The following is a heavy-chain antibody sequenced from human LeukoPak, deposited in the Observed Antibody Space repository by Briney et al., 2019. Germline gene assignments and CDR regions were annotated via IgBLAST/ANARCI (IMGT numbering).Heavy chain of an antibody. CDR1: GGTFSSYT. V-gene: IGHV1-69*04. J-gene: IGHJ4*02. CDR2: IIPILGIA. CDR3: ARDVEVAGLRGFDY. D-gene: IGHD6-19*01. Sequence: ASVKVSCKASGGTFSSYTISWVRHAPGQGLEWMGRIIPILGIANYAQKFQGRVTITADKSTSTAYMELSSLRSEDTAVYYCARDVEVAGLRGFDYWGQGTLVTVSS.